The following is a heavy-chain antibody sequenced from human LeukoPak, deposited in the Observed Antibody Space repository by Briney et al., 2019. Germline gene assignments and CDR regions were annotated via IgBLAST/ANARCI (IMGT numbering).Heavy chain of an antibody. CDR1: GFTFSTYG. D-gene: IGHD2-15*01. CDR3: AKGTSSSCYSAPNY. Sequence: GGSLRLSCAASGFTFSTYGMHWVRQAPGRGLEWVAVISYDVSKKYYADSVKGRFTISRDNSKNTLSLQLNSLRAEDTAVYYCAKGTSSSCYSAPNYWGQGTLVTVSS. J-gene: IGHJ4*02. V-gene: IGHV3-30*18. CDR2: ISYDVSKK.